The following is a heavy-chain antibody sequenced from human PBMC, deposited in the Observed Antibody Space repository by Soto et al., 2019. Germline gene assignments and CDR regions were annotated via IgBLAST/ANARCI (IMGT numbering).Heavy chain of an antibody. CDR3: ARGVATIKGYYYGMDV. CDR1: GYTFTSYG. V-gene: IGHV1-18*01. J-gene: IGHJ6*02. Sequence: QVQLVQSGAEVKKPGASVKVSCKASGYTFTSYGISWVRQAPGQGLEWMGWISAYNGNTNYAQKLQGRVTMTTDASTSTDYMELRSLRSDDTAVYYCARGVATIKGYYYGMDVWGQGTTVTVSS. D-gene: IGHD5-12*01. CDR2: ISAYNGNT.